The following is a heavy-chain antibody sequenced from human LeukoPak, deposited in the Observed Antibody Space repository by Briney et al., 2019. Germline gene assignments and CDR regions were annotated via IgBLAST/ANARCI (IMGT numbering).Heavy chain of an antibody. CDR1: GFTFSSYG. CDR2: ISFDGSNK. V-gene: IGHV3-30*18. D-gene: IGHD4-17*01. CDR3: AKCNMTTVTIDAFDI. Sequence: AGGSLRLSCAASGFTFSSYGMHWVRQAPGKGLEWVAVISFDGSNKYYADSVKGRFTISRDNSKNTLYLQMNSLRAEDTAVYYCAKCNMTTVTIDAFDIWGQGTMVTVSS. J-gene: IGHJ3*02.